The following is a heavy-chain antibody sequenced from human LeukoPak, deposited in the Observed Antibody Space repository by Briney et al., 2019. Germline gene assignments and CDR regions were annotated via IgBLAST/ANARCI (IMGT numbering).Heavy chain of an antibody. J-gene: IGHJ5*02. CDR1: GFTFSSYG. V-gene: IGHV3-64*01. CDR2: IGSNGGST. CDR3: ARGRRSLVVIGDWLDP. Sequence: PGGTLRLSCAASGFTFSSYGMSWVRQAPGKGLEYVSGIGSNGGSTDYAHSVMGRFIISRDNSKNTVYLQMGSLRAEDMAVYYCARGRRSLVVIGDWLDPWGQGTLVTVSS. D-gene: IGHD2-21*01.